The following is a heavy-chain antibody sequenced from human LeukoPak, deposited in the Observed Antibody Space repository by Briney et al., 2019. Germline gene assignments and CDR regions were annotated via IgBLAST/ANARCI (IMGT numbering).Heavy chain of an antibody. V-gene: IGHV3-23*01. CDR3: AKDTGRITITVPKDAFDI. CDR1: GFTFSSYG. D-gene: IGHD1-20*01. J-gene: IGHJ3*02. Sequence: GGSLRLSCTASGFTFSSYGMCWVRQAPGKGLEWVSAIRGSGGSTYYADSVKGRFTISRDNSKNTLYLQMNSLRAEDTAVHYCAKDTGRITITVPKDAFDIWGQGTMVTVSS. CDR2: IRGSGGST.